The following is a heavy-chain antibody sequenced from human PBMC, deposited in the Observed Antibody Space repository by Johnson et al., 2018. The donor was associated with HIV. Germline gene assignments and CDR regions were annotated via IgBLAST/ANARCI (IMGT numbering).Heavy chain of an antibody. CDR2: ISYDGSDK. D-gene: IGHD3-3*01. CDR1: GFTFSSYG. V-gene: IGHV3-30*03. CDR3: ALTESRFLEWLFRAFEI. Sequence: QMLLVESGGGVVQPGRSLRLSCAASGFTFSSYGMHWVRQAPGKGLEWVAVISYDGSDKYYADSVKGRFTISRDNSKNTLYLQMNSLKVEDTAVYYCALTESRFLEWLFRAFEIWGQGTMVTVSS. J-gene: IGHJ3*02.